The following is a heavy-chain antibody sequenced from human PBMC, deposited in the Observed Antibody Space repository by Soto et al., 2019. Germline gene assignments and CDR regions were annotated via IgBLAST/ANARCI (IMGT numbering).Heavy chain of an antibody. J-gene: IGHJ4*02. CDR3: AKDFSLAPDY. CDR2: ISYDGSNK. CDR1: GFTFSSYG. V-gene: IGHV3-30*18. Sequence: GGSLRLSCAASGFTFSSYGMHWVRQAPGKGLEWVAVISYDGSNKYYADSVKGRFTISRDNSKNTLYLQMNSLRAEDTAVYYCAKDFSLAPDYWGQGTLVTVSS.